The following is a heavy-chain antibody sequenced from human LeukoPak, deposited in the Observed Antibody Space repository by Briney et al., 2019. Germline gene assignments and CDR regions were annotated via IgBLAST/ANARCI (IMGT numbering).Heavy chain of an antibody. Sequence: GGSLRLXCAASGFTFSSYWMHWVRQAPGKGLVWVSRINSDGSSTSYADSVKGRFTISRDNAKNTLYLQMNSLRAEDTAVYYCAREYKSGSYGHWGQGTLVTVSS. CDR3: AREYKSGSYGH. V-gene: IGHV3-74*01. CDR1: GFTFSSYW. D-gene: IGHD1-26*01. CDR2: INSDGSST. J-gene: IGHJ4*02.